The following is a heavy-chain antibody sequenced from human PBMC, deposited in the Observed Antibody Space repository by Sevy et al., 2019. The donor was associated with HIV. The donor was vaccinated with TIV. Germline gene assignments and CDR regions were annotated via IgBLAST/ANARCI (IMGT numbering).Heavy chain of an antibody. CDR2: IAGYNDDT. J-gene: IGHJ4*02. V-gene: IGHV1-18*01. D-gene: IGHD2-8*02. CDR3: GRGRATNTGSYFFDH. CDR1: GCRFTSYH. Sequence: ASVKVSCKASGCRFTSYHITWVRQAPGQGLEWMGWIAGYNDDTNYAQNFQGRVSMATDTSKSTAYMELRSLTSDDTAVYYCGRGRATNTGSYFFDHWAQGTLVTVSS.